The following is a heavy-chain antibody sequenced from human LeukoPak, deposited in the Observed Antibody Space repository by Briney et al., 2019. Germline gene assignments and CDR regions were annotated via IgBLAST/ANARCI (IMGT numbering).Heavy chain of an antibody. CDR2: INHSGST. CDR3: ARGSIVVVTAGWFDP. J-gene: IGHJ5*02. V-gene: IGHV4-4*02. D-gene: IGHD2-21*02. CDR1: GGSISSSNW. Sequence: SGTLSLTCAVSGGSISSSNWWSWVRQPPGQGLEWIGEINHSGSTNYNPSLKSRVTISVDTSKNQFSLELSSVTAADTAVYYCARGSIVVVTAGWFDPWGQGTLVTVSS.